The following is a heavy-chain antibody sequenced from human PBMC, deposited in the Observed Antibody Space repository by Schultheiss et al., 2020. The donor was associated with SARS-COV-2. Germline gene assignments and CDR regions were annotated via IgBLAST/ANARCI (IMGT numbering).Heavy chain of an antibody. CDR2: ISYDGSNK. Sequence: GESLKISCAASGFTFSSYAMHWVRQAPGKGLEWVAVISYDGSNKYYADSVKGRFTISRDNSKSTLYLQMNSLRAEETAVYYCARDRVTYGYDSTGYVDQWGQGTLVTVSS. D-gene: IGHD3-22*01. CDR1: GFTFSSYA. J-gene: IGHJ5*02. CDR3: ARDRVTYGYDSTGYVDQ. V-gene: IGHV3-30-3*01.